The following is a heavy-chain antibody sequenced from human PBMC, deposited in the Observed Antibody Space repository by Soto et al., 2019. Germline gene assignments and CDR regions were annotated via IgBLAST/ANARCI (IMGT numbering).Heavy chain of an antibody. CDR3: ASRHYIPPYSNPPSYYYYGMDV. Sequence: QVQLVQSGAEVKKPGSSVKVSCKASGGTFSSYAISWVRQAPGQGLEWMGGIIPIFGTANYAQKIQGRVTITAAESTSTAYMEPRSLRSQATAVYFCASRHYIPPYSNPPSYYYYGMDVWGQGTTVTVSS. D-gene: IGHD4-4*01. V-gene: IGHV1-69*12. J-gene: IGHJ6*02. CDR2: IIPIFGTA. CDR1: GGTFSSYA.